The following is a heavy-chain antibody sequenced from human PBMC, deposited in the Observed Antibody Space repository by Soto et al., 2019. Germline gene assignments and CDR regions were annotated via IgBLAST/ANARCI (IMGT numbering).Heavy chain of an antibody. D-gene: IGHD3-22*01. CDR1: GGSISSYY. CDR3: ARSSEPYDSSGYYP. Sequence: PSETLSLTCTVSGGSISSYYWSWIRQPPGKGLEWIGYIYYSGSTNYNPSLKSRVTISVDTSKNQFSLKLSSVTAADTAVYYCARSSEPYDSSGYYPWGQGTLVTVSS. CDR2: IYYSGST. J-gene: IGHJ5*02. V-gene: IGHV4-59*01.